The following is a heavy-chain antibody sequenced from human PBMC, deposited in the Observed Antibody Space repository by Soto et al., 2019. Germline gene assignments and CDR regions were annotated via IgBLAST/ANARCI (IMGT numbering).Heavy chain of an antibody. J-gene: IGHJ3*02. CDR3: ARDGHSFIAAAGYAFDI. D-gene: IGHD6-13*01. V-gene: IGHV6-1*01. CDR2: TYYRSKWYN. Sequence: QSPWRGLEWLGRTYYRSKWYNDYAVSVKSRITINPDTSKNQFSQQLNSVTPEDTAVYYCARDGHSFIAAAGYAFDIWGQGTMVTDSS.